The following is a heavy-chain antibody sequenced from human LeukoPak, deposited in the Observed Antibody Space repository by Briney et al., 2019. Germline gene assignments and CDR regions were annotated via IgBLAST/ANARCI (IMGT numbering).Heavy chain of an antibody. D-gene: IGHD2-2*01. V-gene: IGHV1-2*02. CDR2: INPNSGGT. CDR3: ARDRDYQLLFLGWFDP. CDR1: GYTFTGYY. Sequence: ASVKVSCKASGYTFTGYYMHWVRQAPGQGLEWMGWINPNSGGTNYAQKFQGRVTMTRDTSISTAYMELSRLRSDDTAVYYCARDRDYQLLFLGWFDPWGQGTLVTVSS. J-gene: IGHJ5*02.